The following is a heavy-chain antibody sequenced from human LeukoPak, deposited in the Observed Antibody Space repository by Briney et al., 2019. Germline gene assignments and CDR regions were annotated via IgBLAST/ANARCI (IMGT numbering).Heavy chain of an antibody. D-gene: IGHD3-10*01. Sequence: PGGPLRLSCGASGFTFSNYAMSWVRQAPGKGLEWVSSISGSGGSTYYADSVKGRFTISRDNSKNTLYLQMNSLRAEDTAVYYCAKGGAVSSKSITMIRGTRRYYYYMDVWGKGTTVTISS. CDR3: AKGGAVSSKSITMIRGTRRYYYYMDV. J-gene: IGHJ6*03. CDR2: ISGSGGST. V-gene: IGHV3-23*01. CDR1: GFTFSNYA.